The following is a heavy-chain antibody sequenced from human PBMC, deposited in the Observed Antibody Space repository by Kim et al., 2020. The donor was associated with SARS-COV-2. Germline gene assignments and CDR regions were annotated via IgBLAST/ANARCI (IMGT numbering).Heavy chain of an antibody. V-gene: IGHV4-34*01. CDR3: ARAGYSSSWYGVRNWFDP. D-gene: IGHD6-13*01. Sequence: SETLSLTCAVYGGSFSGYYWSWIRQPPGKGMEWIGEINHSGSTNYNPSLKSRVTISVDTSKNQFSLKLSSVTAADTAVYYCARAGYSSSWYGVRNWFDPWGQGTLVTLSS. J-gene: IGHJ5*02. CDR2: INHSGST. CDR1: GGSFSGYY.